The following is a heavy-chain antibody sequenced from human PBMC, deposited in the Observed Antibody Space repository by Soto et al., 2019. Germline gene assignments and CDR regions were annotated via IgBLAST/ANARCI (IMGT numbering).Heavy chain of an antibody. Sequence: EVQLLESGGGLVQPGGSLRLSCAASGFTFSSYAMSWVRQAPGQGLEWVSAISGSGGSTYYADSVKGRFTISRDNSKNPMYLQMNSLRAEDTAVYYCAKEYCTNGVGYRNYYYSYMAVWGKGTKVTVSS. J-gene: IGHJ6*03. V-gene: IGHV3-23*01. CDR1: GFTFSSYA. D-gene: IGHD2-8*01. CDR3: AKEYCTNGVGYRNYYYSYMAV. CDR2: ISGSGGST.